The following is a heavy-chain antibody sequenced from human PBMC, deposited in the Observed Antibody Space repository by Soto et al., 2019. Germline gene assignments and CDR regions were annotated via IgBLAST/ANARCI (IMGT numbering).Heavy chain of an antibody. D-gene: IGHD4-17*01. Sequence: SETLSLACTVSVGSISSGHYYWSWIRQPPGKGPEWIGYIYYTGSTNYHPSLKSRVIMSVESSKKQFSLRLNSVTAADTAVYYCTRVGGYYGDYPNFDYWGQGALVTVSS. CDR1: VGSISSGHYY. CDR3: TRVGGYYGDYPNFDY. V-gene: IGHV4-30-4*02. J-gene: IGHJ4*02. CDR2: IYYTGST.